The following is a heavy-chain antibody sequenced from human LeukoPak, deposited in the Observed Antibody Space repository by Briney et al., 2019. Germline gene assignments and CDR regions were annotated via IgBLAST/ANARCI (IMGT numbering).Heavy chain of an antibody. V-gene: IGHV4-59*12. J-gene: IGHJ3*02. CDR3: ARTLAAAGTLDAFDI. D-gene: IGHD6-13*01. CDR2: IYYSGST. CDR1: GGSISSYY. Sequence: SETLSLTCSVSGGSISSYYWSWIRQPPGKQLEWIGYIYYSGSTYYNPSLKSRVTISVDTSKNQFSLKLSSVTAADAAVYYCARTLAAAGTLDAFDIWGQGTMVTVSS.